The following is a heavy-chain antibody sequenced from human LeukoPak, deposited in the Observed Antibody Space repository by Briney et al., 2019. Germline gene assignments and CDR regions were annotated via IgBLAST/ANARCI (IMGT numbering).Heavy chain of an antibody. CDR2: IKKDGTEK. CDR1: GFTFSSYW. CDR3: ARDSGPRTVDY. V-gene: IGHV3-7*05. J-gene: IGHJ4*02. D-gene: IGHD3-10*01. Sequence: PGGSLRLSCAASGFTFSSYWMSWVRQAPGKGLEWVAHIKKDGTEKLYVDSVKGRFTISRDNAKNSLYLQMNSLRAEDTAVYYCARDSGPRTVDYWGQGTLVTVSS.